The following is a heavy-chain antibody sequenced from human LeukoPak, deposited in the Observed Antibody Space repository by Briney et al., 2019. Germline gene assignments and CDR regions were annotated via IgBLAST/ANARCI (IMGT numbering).Heavy chain of an antibody. D-gene: IGHD5-12*01. CDR3: ARGTAFDSWLRPFGY. CDR1: GGTFTSYY. CDR2: INPSGGST. Sequence: ASVKVSCKASGGTFTSYYMYWVRQAPGQGLEWMGIINPSGGSTSYAQKFQGRITVTRDTSTSTVYMELSSLRSEDTAVYYCARGTAFDSWLRPFGYWGQGTLVTVSS. J-gene: IGHJ4*02. V-gene: IGHV1-46*01.